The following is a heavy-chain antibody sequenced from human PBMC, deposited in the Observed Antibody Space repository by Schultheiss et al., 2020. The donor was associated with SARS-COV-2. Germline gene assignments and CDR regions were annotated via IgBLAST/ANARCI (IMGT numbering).Heavy chain of an antibody. D-gene: IGHD3-22*01. CDR2: INHSGST. V-gene: IGHV4-30-2*01. J-gene: IGHJ4*02. CDR1: GGSISSGGYS. CDR3: ARAGSGDSSGYYYPDKEYRSTRFDY. Sequence: SETLSLTCTVSGGSISSGGYSWSWIRQPPGKGLEWIGEINHSGSTNYNPSLKSRVTISLDTSKNQFSLKLSSVTAADTAVYYCARAGSGDSSGYYYPDKEYRSTRFDYWGQGTLVTVSS.